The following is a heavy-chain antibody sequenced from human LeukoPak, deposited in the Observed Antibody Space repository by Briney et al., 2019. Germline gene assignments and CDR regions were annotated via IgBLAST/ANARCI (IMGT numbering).Heavy chain of an antibody. D-gene: IGHD3-10*01. CDR3: ARVKRFGEGGDY. CDR2: ISSSSSYI. V-gene: IGHV3-21*01. Sequence: GGSLRLSCAVSGFSISDSWMNWVRQAPGKGLEWVSSISSSSSYIYYADSVKGRFTISRDNAKNSLCLQMNSLRAEDTAVYYCARVKRFGEGGDYWGQGTLVTVSS. J-gene: IGHJ4*02. CDR1: GFSISDSW.